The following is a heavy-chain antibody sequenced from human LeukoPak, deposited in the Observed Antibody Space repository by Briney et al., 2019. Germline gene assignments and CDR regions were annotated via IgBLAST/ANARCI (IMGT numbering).Heavy chain of an antibody. CDR3: AKALLYCSSTSCYDYYYYGVDV. CDR1: GFTFSSYG. CDR2: ISYDGSNK. V-gene: IGHV3-30*18. Sequence: PGRSLRLSCAASGFTFSSYGMHWVRQAPGKGLEWVAVISYDGSNKYYADSVKGRFTISRDNSKNTLYLQMNSLRAEDTAVYYCAKALLYCSSTSCYDYYYYGVDVWGQGTTVTVSS. J-gene: IGHJ6*02. D-gene: IGHD2-2*01.